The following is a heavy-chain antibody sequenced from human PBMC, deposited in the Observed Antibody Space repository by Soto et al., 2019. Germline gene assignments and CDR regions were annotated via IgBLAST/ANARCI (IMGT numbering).Heavy chain of an antibody. Sequence: GGSLRLSCAASGLTVSNAYMAWVRQAPGMGLEWVSVIYDNGTTYYADSVKGRFTISRDTSTNTLSLQMDSLRAEDTAVYYCVRPLPSGRNYGLDVGGQGTTVTVSS. CDR2: IYDNGTT. D-gene: IGHD3-10*01. J-gene: IGHJ6*02. CDR3: VRPLPSGRNYGLDV. V-gene: IGHV3-53*01. CDR1: GLTVSNAY.